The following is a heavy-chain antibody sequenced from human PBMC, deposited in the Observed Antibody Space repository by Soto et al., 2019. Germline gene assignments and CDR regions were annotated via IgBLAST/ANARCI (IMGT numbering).Heavy chain of an antibody. Sequence: SETLSLTCTVSGGSINSYYWNWIRLAPGKGLEWIGYIYYSGSTNYNPSLKSRVTISVDTSKNQFSLKLSSVTAADTAVYYCARDNGYSYGYTLDHWGQGTLVTVSS. V-gene: IGHV4-59*01. CDR1: GGSINSYY. CDR2: IYYSGST. D-gene: IGHD5-18*01. J-gene: IGHJ4*02. CDR3: ARDNGYSYGYTLDH.